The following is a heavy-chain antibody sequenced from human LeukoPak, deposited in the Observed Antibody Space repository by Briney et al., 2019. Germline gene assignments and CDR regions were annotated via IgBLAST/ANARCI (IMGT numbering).Heavy chain of an antibody. J-gene: IGHJ4*02. CDR2: IWYDVSNE. Sequence: PGGSLRLSCAASGFTFSSYGMHWVSQARGKGLEWVAVIWYDVSNEYYAESVKGRFTISRDNSKNTVYMQMNSLRAEDTAVYYCAKGFGSGYYHFGYWGQGTLVTVSS. D-gene: IGHD3-22*01. CDR1: GFTFSSYG. CDR3: AKGFGSGYYHFGY. V-gene: IGHV3-33*03.